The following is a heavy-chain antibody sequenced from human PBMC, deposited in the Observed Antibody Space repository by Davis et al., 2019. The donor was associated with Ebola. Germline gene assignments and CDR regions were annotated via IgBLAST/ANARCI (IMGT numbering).Heavy chain of an antibody. CDR3: ARGQTGFYFDSSDSPHWFDP. J-gene: IGHJ5*02. V-gene: IGHV1-69*13. CDR1: GGTFPSFA. Sequence: SVKVSCKTSGGTFPSFAVSWVRLAPGRGLEWVGGIIPMWRSPNYAQKFLDRVTITADDSTKTVFMEMRSLRPEDTAVYFCARGQTGFYFDSSDSPHWFDPWGQGTLITVSS. D-gene: IGHD6-19*01. CDR2: IIPMWRSP.